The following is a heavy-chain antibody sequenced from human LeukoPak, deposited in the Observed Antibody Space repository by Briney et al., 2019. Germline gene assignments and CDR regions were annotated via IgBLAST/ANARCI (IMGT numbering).Heavy chain of an antibody. CDR2: INPNGGGT. CDR1: GYTFTGYY. D-gene: IGHD7-27*01. V-gene: IGHV1-2*02. J-gene: IGHJ4*02. CDR3: ARGTGAPNYFDY. Sequence: GASVKVSCKASGYTFTGYYIHWVRQAPGQGLEWMAWINPNGGGTNYAQKFQGRVAVTRDSSISTAYMELSGLTCDDTAVFYCARGTGAPNYFDYWGQGTLVTVSS.